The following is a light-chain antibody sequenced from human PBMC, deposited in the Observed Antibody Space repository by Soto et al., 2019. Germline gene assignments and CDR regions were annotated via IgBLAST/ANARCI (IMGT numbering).Light chain of an antibody. J-gene: IGKJ2*01. V-gene: IGKV3-20*01. CDR3: QQYRSSPPYT. CDR2: GTS. CDR1: QSVSSSS. Sequence: EIVLTQSPGTLSLSPGERATLSCRASQSVSSSSFAWYQQKPGQAPRLLIYGTSSRATGIPDRFSGSGSGTDFPLTIRRLEPEDFAVYYCQQYRSSPPYTFGQGTKLEIK.